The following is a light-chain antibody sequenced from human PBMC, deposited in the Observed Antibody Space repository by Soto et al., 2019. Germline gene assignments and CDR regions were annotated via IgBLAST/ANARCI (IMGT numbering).Light chain of an antibody. CDR1: QSVSSN. CDR2: GAS. Sequence: EIVMTQSPATLSVSPGERATLSCMASQSVSSNLAWYQQKPGQAPRLLIYGASTRATGIPARFSGSGSGTEFTLTISSLQSEDFAVYYCQQYNNWELTFGGGTKVEIK. J-gene: IGKJ4*01. V-gene: IGKV3-15*01. CDR3: QQYNNWELT.